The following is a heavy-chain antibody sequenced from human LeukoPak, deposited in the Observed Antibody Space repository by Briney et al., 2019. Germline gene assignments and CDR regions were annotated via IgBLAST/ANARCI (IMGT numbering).Heavy chain of an antibody. J-gene: IGHJ4*02. D-gene: IGHD3-22*01. CDR3: ARPDSSGYYYELDY. CDR1: GFTFSSYG. Sequence: GGSLRLSCAASGFTFSSYGMHWVRQAPGKGLVWVSHINSDGSSTSYADSVKGRFTISRDNAMKTLYLQMNSLRAEDTAVYYCARPDSSGYYYELDYWGQGTLVTVSS. V-gene: IGHV3-74*01. CDR2: INSDGSST.